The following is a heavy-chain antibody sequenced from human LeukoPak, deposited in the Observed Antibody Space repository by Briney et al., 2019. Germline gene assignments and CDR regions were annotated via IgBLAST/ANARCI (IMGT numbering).Heavy chain of an antibody. J-gene: IGHJ6*02. CDR2: INHSGST. D-gene: IGHD2-2*01. Sequence: PSETLSLTCAVYGGSFSGYYWNWIRQPPGKGLEWIGEINHSGSTNYNPSLKSRVTISMDTSNIQFSLKLSSVTAADTAVYYCARAPNLYCSSTSCSYYYYGLDVWGQGTTATVSS. V-gene: IGHV4-34*01. CDR1: GGSFSGYY. CDR3: ARAPNLYCSSTSCSYYYYGLDV.